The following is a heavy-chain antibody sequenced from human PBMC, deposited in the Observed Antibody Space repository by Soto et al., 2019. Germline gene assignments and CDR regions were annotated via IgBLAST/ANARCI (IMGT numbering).Heavy chain of an antibody. Sequence: EVQLLESGGGLVQPGGSLSLSCAGSGFALSGFAMNWVRQAPGKGLEWVSASSGTGINAYYAESVRGRFTVSRDNSRNTVFLQRNRLRVEDTAVYYCANVLGWGQGTLVTVSS. J-gene: IGHJ4*02. CDR1: GFALSGFA. V-gene: IGHV3-23*01. CDR3: ANVLG. CDR2: SSGTGINA.